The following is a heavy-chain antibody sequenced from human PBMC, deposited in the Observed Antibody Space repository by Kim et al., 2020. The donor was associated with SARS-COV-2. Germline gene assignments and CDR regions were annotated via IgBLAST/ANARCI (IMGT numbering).Heavy chain of an antibody. CDR3: TTQGWYSSGWIWFDP. D-gene: IGHD6-19*01. V-gene: IGHV3-73*01. Sequence: ASVKGRFTISRDDSKNTAYLQMNSLKTEDTAVYYCTTQGWYSSGWIWFDPWGQGTLVTVSS. J-gene: IGHJ5*02.